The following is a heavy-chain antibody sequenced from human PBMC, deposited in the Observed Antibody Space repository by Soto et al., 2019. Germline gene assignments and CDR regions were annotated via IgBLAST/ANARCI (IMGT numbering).Heavy chain of an antibody. D-gene: IGHD3-22*01. CDR2: IIPIFGTA. J-gene: IGHJ4*02. Sequence: SVKVSCKASGGTFSSYAISWVRQAPGQGLEWMGGIIPIFGTANYAQKFQGRVTITADESTSTAYMELSSLRAEDTAVYYCARGSCIDGACYDYSVVYWGQGTLVTVSS. V-gene: IGHV1-69*13. CDR3: ARGSCIDGACYDYSVVY. CDR1: GGTFSSYA.